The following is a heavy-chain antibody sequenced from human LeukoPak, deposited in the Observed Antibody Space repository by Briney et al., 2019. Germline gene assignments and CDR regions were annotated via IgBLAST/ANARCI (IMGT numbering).Heavy chain of an antibody. D-gene: IGHD6-13*01. Sequence: PGGSLRLSCAASGFTFSSYAMHWVRQAPGKGLEYVSAISSNGGSTYYANSVKGRFTISRDNSKNTLYLQMGSLRAEDMAVYYCASSVRSSWDAPNDAFDIWGQGTMVTVSS. J-gene: IGHJ3*02. V-gene: IGHV3-64*01. CDR1: GFTFSSYA. CDR2: ISSNGGST. CDR3: ASSVRSSWDAPNDAFDI.